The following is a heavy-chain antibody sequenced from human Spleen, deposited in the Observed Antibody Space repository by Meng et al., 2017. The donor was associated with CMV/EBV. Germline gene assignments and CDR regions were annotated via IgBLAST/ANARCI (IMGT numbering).Heavy chain of an antibody. V-gene: IGHV3-15*01. J-gene: IGHJ4*02. CDR3: TTGGSYFSDY. Sequence: CAYSGFTFGNAWMSWVREEPVKWLEWIGRNKSKTNCGTTDYAGPVKGRVTITSDDSKNTLYPQMNSLKAEDTAVYYCTTGGSYFSDYWGQGTLVTVSS. CDR1: GFTFGNAW. D-gene: IGHD1-26*01. CDR2: NKSKTNCGTT.